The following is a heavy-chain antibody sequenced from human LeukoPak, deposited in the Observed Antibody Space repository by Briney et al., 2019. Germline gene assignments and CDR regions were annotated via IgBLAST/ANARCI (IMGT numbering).Heavy chain of an antibody. D-gene: IGHD3-9*01. Sequence: SQTLSLTCAVSGGSISSGGYSWSWIRQPPGKGLEWIGYIYHSGSTYYNPSLKSRVTISVDRSKNQFSLKLSSVTAADTAVYYCARGVYDILTGYSPAFDYWCQGTLVTVSS. V-gene: IGHV4-30-2*01. CDR2: IYHSGST. CDR1: GGSISSGGYS. CDR3: ARGVYDILTGYSPAFDY. J-gene: IGHJ4*02.